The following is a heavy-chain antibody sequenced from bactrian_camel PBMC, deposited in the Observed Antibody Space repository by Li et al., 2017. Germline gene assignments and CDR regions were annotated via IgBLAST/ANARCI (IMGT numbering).Heavy chain of an antibody. CDR2: LWIGGATT. CDR1: GQTYKRNC. V-gene: IGHV3S42*01. Sequence: VQLVESGGGLVQPGESLRLSCAASGQTYKRNCMGWFRQRPGKDREGLAVLWIGGATTSYADSVKGRFIITRDKAKDLVYLQMNGLQPEDTGMYYCAASERSGICALAEWAFTYWGQGTQVTVS. J-gene: IGHJ4*01. CDR3: AASERSGICALAEWAFTY. D-gene: IGHD2*01.